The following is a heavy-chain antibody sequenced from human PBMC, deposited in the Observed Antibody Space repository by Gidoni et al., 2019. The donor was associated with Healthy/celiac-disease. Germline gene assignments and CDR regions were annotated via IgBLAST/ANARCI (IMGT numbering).Heavy chain of an antibody. CDR3: ARGPPTTVVTSRAFDI. V-gene: IGHV4-34*01. J-gene: IGHJ3*02. CDR2: INHSGST. CDR1: GGSFSGYY. D-gene: IGHD4-17*01. Sequence: QVQLQQWGAGLLKPSETLSLTCAVYGGSFSGYYWSWIRQPPGKGLEWIGEINHSGSTNYNPSLKSRVTISVDTSKNQFSLKLSSVTAADTAVYYCARGPPTTVVTSRAFDIWGQGTMVTVSS.